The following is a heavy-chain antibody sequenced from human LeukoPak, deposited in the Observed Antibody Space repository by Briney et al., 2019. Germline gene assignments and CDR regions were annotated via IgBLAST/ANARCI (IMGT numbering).Heavy chain of an antibody. V-gene: IGHV3-53*04. J-gene: IGHJ5*02. CDR3: ARDRYSSSSFWFDP. CDR1: GFTVSSYY. Sequence: GGSLRLSCAASGFTVSSYYMSWVRQAPGKGLEWVSVIYSGGSTYYADSVKGRFTISRHNSRNTLYLQMNSLRTEDTAVYYCARDRYSSSSFWFDPWGQGTLVTVSS. D-gene: IGHD6-6*01. CDR2: IYSGGST.